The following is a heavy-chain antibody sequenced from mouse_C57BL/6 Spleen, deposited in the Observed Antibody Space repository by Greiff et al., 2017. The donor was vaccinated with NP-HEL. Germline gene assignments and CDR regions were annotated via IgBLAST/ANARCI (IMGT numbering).Heavy chain of an antibody. CDR2: IWWDDDK. CDR1: GFSLSTFGMG. Sequence: QVTLKVSGPGILQPSQTLSLTCSFSGFSLSTFGMGVGWIRQPSGKGLEWLAHIWWDDDKYYNPALKSRLTISKNTSKNQVFLKLANVDTADTATYYCARIATTVVAIDYAMDYWGQGTSVTVSS. V-gene: IGHV8-8*01. D-gene: IGHD1-1*01. CDR3: ARIATTVVAIDYAMDY. J-gene: IGHJ4*01.